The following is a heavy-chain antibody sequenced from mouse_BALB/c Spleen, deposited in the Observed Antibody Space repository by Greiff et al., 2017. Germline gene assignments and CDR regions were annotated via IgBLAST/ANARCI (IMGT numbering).Heavy chain of an antibody. D-gene: IGHD1-1*01. Sequence: EVQRVESGPELVKPGASVKISCKASGYTFTDYNMHWVKQSHGKSLEWIGYIYPYNGGTGYNQKFKSKATLTVDNSSSTAYMELRSLTSEDSAVYYCAYGSFAMDYWGQGTSVTVSS. V-gene: IGHV1S29*02. J-gene: IGHJ4*01. CDR2: IYPYNGGT. CDR3: AYGSFAMDY. CDR1: GYTFTDYN.